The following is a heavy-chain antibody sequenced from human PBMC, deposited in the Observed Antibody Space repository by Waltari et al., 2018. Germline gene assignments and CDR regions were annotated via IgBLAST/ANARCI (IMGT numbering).Heavy chain of an antibody. J-gene: IGHJ4*02. V-gene: IGHV1-69*01. Sequence: QVQLLQSGAEVKKPGSSVKVSCKTSGGSFSSYSFSWVRQAPGQGPQWMGAFIPIFDTATYPQKFPGRVTINADESTSTTYMELSGLTSDDTAVYYCTTDLGGYQKYYFNSWGQGTLVTVSS. CDR1: GGSFSSYS. D-gene: IGHD5-12*01. CDR2: FIPIFDTA. CDR3: TTDLGGYQKYYFNS.